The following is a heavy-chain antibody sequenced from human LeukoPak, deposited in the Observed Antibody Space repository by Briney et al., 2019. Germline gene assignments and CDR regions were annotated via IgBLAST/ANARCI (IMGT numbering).Heavy chain of an antibody. D-gene: IGHD6-13*01. J-gene: IGHJ4*02. CDR2: IYYSRTT. CDR3: ARGVYIAAAQYGY. CDR1: GGSISNYY. Sequence: SETLSLTCTVSGGSISNYYWSWIRQPPGKGLEWIGYIYYSRTTNYNPSLKSRVTISVDTSKNQFSLKLNSVTAADTAVYYCARGVYIAAAQYGYWGQGTLVTVSS. V-gene: IGHV4-59*01.